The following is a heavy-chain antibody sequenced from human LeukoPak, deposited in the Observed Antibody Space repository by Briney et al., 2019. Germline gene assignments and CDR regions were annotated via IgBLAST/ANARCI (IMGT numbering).Heavy chain of an antibody. CDR1: GFTFSSYS. J-gene: IGHJ4*02. CDR3: ARVHVPGGFDY. Sequence: GGSLRLSCAASGFTFSSYSMNWVRQAPGKGLEWVSSISSSSSYIYYADSVKGRFTISRDNAKNSLYLQMNSLRAEDTAVYYCARVHVPGGFDYWAREPWSPSPQ. D-gene: IGHD3-10*01. CDR2: ISSSSSYI. V-gene: IGHV3-21*01.